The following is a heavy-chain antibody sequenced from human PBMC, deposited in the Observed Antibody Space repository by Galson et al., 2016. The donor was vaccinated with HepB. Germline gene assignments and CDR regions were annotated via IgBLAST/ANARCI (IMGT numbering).Heavy chain of an antibody. J-gene: IGHJ3*01. V-gene: IGHV1-2*04. CDR3: ARDHLVSTTGLVGNAFDF. D-gene: IGHD5/OR15-5a*01. CDR2: INPHSGGT. CDR1: GYTFTDHF. Sequence: SVKVSCKASGYTFTDHFLHWVRQAPGQGLEWIGWINPHSGGTNYHRKFQGWVSITADSSTDTEYLELSSLKTDDTAIYYCARDHLVSTTGLVGNAFDFWGQGTMVAVSS.